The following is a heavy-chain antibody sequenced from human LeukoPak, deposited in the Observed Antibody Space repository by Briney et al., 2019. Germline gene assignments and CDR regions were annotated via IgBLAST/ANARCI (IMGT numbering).Heavy chain of an antibody. CDR3: ARDYSGSYQYNWFDP. V-gene: IGHV1-2*02. CDR2: INPNSGGT. CDR1: GYTFTGYY. D-gene: IGHD1-26*01. J-gene: IGHJ5*02. Sequence: ASVKVSCKASGYTFTGYYMHWVRQAPGQGLEWMGWINPNSGGTNYAQKFQGRVTMTRDTSISTAYMELSRLRSDDTAVYYCARDYSGSYQYNWFDPWGQGTLVTVSS.